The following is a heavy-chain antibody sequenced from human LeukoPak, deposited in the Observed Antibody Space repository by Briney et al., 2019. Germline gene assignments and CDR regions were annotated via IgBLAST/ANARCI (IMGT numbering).Heavy chain of an antibody. CDR3: ARGGGDDSAAPFDF. CDR2: IKVSGGST. J-gene: IGHJ4*02. CDR1: GHTFTNYY. V-gene: IGHV1-46*01. D-gene: IGHD2-21*02. Sequence: ASVKVSCKASGHTFTNYYMHWVRQAPGQGFEWMGIIKVSGGSTSYAQKFQGRVTMTRDTSTSTVYMELRSLRSEGTAVYYCARGGGDDSAAPFDFWGQGALVTVSS.